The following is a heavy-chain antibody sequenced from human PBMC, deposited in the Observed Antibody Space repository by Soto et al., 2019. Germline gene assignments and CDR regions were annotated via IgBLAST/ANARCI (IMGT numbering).Heavy chain of an antibody. V-gene: IGHV4-34*01. Sequence: QVQLQQWGAGLLKPSETLSLTCAVYGGSFSGYYWSWIRQPPGKGLEWIGEINHSGSTNYNPSLKSRVTISVDTSKNQFSLKLSSVTAADTAVYYCARGGGGRPRPTVTIYYFDYWGQGTLVTVSS. J-gene: IGHJ4*02. CDR1: GGSFSGYY. CDR3: ARGGGGRPRPTVTIYYFDY. D-gene: IGHD4-17*01. CDR2: INHSGST.